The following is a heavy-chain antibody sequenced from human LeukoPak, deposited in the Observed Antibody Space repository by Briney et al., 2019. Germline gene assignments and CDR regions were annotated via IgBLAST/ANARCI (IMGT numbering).Heavy chain of an antibody. CDR3: ARHDGSSPYYYYYMDV. Sequence: PSETLSLTCAVYGGSFSGYYWSWIRQPPGKGLEWIGEINHSGSTNYNPSLKSRVTISVDTSKNQFSLKLSSVTAADTAVYYCARHDGSSPYYYYYMDVWGKGTTVTISS. D-gene: IGHD3-10*01. V-gene: IGHV4-34*01. J-gene: IGHJ6*03. CDR2: INHSGST. CDR1: GGSFSGYY.